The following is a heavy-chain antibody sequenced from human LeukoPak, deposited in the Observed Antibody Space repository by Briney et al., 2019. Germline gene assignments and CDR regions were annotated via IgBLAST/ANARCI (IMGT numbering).Heavy chain of an antibody. CDR2: IYYSGST. CDR3: ASGEFYSFDY. CDR1: GGSISSYY. D-gene: IGHD3-10*01. Sequence: SETLSLTCTVSGGSISSYYWSWLRQPPGKGLEWIGYIYYSGSTNYNPSLKSRVTISVDTSKNQFSLKLTSVTAADTAVYYCASGEFYSFDYWGQGTLVTVSS. J-gene: IGHJ4*02. V-gene: IGHV4-59*08.